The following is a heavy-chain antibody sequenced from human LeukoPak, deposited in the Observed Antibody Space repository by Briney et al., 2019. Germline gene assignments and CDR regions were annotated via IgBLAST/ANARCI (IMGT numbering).Heavy chain of an antibody. V-gene: IGHV4-34*01. CDR3: ARRELELRS. CDR2: INHSGST. J-gene: IGHJ5*02. D-gene: IGHD1-7*01. CDR1: GGSFSGYY. Sequence: PSETLSLTCAVYGGSFSGYYWSWIRQPPGKGLEWIGEINHSGSTNYNPSLKSRVTISVDTSKHQFSLKLSSVTAADTAVYYCARRELELRSWGQGTLVTVSS.